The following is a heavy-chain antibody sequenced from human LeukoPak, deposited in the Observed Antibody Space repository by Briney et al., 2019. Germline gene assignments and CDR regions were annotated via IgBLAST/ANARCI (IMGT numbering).Heavy chain of an antibody. Sequence: SVKVSCKASGGAFSSYAISWVRQGPGQGLEWMGGIITIFGTTNYEQQFQGRVTITADESTGTAYMELSSLRSEDTAVYYCARVNRDCSSTSCYNYFDYWGQGTLVTVSS. CDR2: IITIFGTT. J-gene: IGHJ4*02. D-gene: IGHD2-2*02. CDR3: ARVNRDCSSTSCYNYFDY. V-gene: IGHV1-69*13. CDR1: GGAFSSYA.